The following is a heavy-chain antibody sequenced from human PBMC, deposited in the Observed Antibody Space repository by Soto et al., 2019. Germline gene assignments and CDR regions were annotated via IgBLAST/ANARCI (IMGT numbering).Heavy chain of an antibody. V-gene: IGHV3-48*03. CDR1: GFTFSSYD. Sequence: EVQLVESGGGLVQPGGSLRLSCAASGFTFSSYDMNWVRQAPGKGLEWVSYISSSGSSIYYADSVKGRFTISRDNAKNSLDLQMNSLRAEDTAVYYCARDPGCSNGVCSRFDYWGQGTLVTVSS. CDR3: ARDPGCSNGVCSRFDY. D-gene: IGHD2-8*01. J-gene: IGHJ4*02. CDR2: ISSSGSSI.